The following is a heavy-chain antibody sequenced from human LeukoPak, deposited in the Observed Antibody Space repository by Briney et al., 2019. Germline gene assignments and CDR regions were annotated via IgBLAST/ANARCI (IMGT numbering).Heavy chain of an antibody. CDR1: GYSFITYW. J-gene: IGHJ4*02. Sequence: GEPLKISCKGSGYSFITYWIGWVRQLPGKGLEWMRIIYPGDSDTRYSPSFQGQVTISADKSISTAYLQWSSLKASDTAMYYCAIRGNYYDSRCYTYDFDYWGQGTLVTVSS. V-gene: IGHV5-51*01. D-gene: IGHD3-22*01. CDR2: IYPGDSDT. CDR3: AIRGNYYDSRCYTYDFDY.